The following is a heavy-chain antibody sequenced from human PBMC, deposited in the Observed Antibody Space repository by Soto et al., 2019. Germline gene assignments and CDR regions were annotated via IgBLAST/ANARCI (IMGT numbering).Heavy chain of an antibody. J-gene: IGHJ3*02. D-gene: IGHD2-8*02. V-gene: IGHV3-21*01. CDR3: ARVRVANGCAFDI. CDR1: GFTFSSYS. Sequence: EVQLVESGGGLVKPGGSLRLSCAASGFTFSSYSMNWVRQAPGKGLEWVSSISSSSSYIYYADSVKGRFTISRDNAKNSLYLQMNSLGAEDTAVYYCARVRVANGCAFDIWGQGTMVTFSS. CDR2: ISSSSSYI.